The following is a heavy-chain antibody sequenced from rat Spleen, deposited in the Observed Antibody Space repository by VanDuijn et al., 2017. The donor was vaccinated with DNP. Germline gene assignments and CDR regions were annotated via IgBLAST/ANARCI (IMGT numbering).Heavy chain of an antibody. CDR2: IDTDGSST. Sequence: EVQLVESGGGLVQPGRSLKLSCVASGFTFSSYWMYWIRQAPGKGLEWVASIDTDGSSTYYRDSVKGRFTISRDNAKSSLYLQMDSLRSEDTATYYCTTESTYYGYFDYWGQGVMVPVSS. V-gene: IGHV5-58*01. CDR3: TTESTYYGYFDY. CDR1: GFTFSSYW. D-gene: IGHD1-9*01. J-gene: IGHJ2*01.